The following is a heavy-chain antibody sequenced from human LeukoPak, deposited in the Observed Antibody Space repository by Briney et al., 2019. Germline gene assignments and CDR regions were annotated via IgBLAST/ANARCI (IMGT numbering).Heavy chain of an antibody. Sequence: GGSLRLSCAASGFTFSTYVMTWVRQAPGKGLEWVSDISGSGGKTQYADSVKGRFTMSRDNSKNTLYLQMSSLRVEDTAIYYCAKQGDRAYFDYWGQGTLVTVSS. J-gene: IGHJ4*02. CDR3: AKQGDRAYFDY. D-gene: IGHD3-10*01. CDR2: ISGSGGKT. V-gene: IGHV3-23*01. CDR1: GFTFSTYV.